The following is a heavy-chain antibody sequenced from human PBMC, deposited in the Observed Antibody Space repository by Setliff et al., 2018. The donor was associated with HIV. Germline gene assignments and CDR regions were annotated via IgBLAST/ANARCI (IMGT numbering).Heavy chain of an antibody. Sequence: GASVKVSCKASGYTFTSYDFNWVRQATGQGLEWMGWMNPNSGNTGYAQKFQGRVTMTRNTSISTAYMELSSLKSEDTAVYYCARGTRVGANDAFDVWGQGTMVTVSS. V-gene: IGHV1-8*02. CDR3: ARGTRVGANDAFDV. J-gene: IGHJ3*01. D-gene: IGHD1-26*01. CDR1: GYTFTSYD. CDR2: MNPNSGNT.